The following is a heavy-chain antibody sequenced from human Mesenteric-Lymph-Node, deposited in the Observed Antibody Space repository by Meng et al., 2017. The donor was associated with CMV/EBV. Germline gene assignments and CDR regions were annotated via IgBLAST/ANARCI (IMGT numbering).Heavy chain of an antibody. CDR1: GSSISTTNW. D-gene: IGHD5-18*01. CDR2: IYYSGYT. CDR3: ARTAQGNTAMVDY. Sequence: CAVSGSSISTTNWWGWIRQPPGKGLEWIGYIYYSGYTYYNPSLKSRVTMSVDTSKNQFSLRLSSVTAVDTAVYYCARTAQGNTAMVDYWGQGTLVTVSS. V-gene: IGHV4-28*01. J-gene: IGHJ4*02.